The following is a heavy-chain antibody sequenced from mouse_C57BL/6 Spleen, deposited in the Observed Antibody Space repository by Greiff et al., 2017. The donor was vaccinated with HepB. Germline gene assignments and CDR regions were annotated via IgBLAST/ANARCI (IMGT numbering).Heavy chain of an antibody. J-gene: IGHJ4*01. CDR3: ARNTGYYAMDY. CDR2: IYPGSGNT. Sequence: QVQLKQSGPELVKPGASVKISCKASGYSFTSYYIHWVKQRPGQGLEWIGWIYPGSGNTKYNEKCKGKATLTADTSSSTAYMQLSSLTSEDSAVYYCARNTGYYAMDYWGQGTSVTVSS. CDR1: GYSFTSYY. V-gene: IGHV1-66*01. D-gene: IGHD4-1*01.